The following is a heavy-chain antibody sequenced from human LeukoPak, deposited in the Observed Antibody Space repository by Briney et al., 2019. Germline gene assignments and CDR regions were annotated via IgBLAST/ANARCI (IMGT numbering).Heavy chain of an antibody. D-gene: IGHD6-13*01. V-gene: IGHV4-31*03. CDR2: IYFSGST. J-gene: IGHJ4*02. Sequence: PSQTLSLTCTVSGDSICSGGYYCRWTRQHPGGGRDWIGYIYFSGSTYYNPSLKRRVTVSVATSKNPCSLKLSSVTAADTAVYYCARQYSSSSSVDNSGQGTLGTVSS. CDR3: ARQYSSSSSVDN. CDR1: GDSICSGGYY.